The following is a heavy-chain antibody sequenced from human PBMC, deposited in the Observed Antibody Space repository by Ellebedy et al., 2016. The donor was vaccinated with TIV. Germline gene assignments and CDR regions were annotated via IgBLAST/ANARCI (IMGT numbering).Heavy chain of an antibody. V-gene: IGHV1-69*13. CDR2: IIPIFGTA. CDR1: GGTFSSYA. D-gene: IGHD6-19*01. Sequence: SVKVSXXASGGTFSSYAISWVRQAPGQGLEWMGGIIPIFGTANYAQKFQGRVTITADESTSTAYMELSSLRSEDTAVYYCASLPGIAVFSWGQGTLVTVSS. CDR3: ASLPGIAVFS. J-gene: IGHJ5*02.